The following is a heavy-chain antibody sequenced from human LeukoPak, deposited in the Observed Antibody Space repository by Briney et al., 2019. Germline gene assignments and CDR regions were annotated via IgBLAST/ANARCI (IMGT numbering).Heavy chain of an antibody. CDR1: GGSFSGYY. J-gene: IGHJ6*02. CDR3: ARGIRYSSGRGPGGYYYYGMDV. D-gene: IGHD6-19*01. V-gene: IGHV4-34*01. CDR2: INHSGST. Sequence: SETLSLTCAVYGGSFSGYYWSWIRQPPGKGLEWIGEINHSGSTNYNPSLKSRVTISVDTSKNQFSLKLSSVTAADTAVYYCARGIRYSSGRGPGGYYYYGMDVWGQGTTVTVSS.